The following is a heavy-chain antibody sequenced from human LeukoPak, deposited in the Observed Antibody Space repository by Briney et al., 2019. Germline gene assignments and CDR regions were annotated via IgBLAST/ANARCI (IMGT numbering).Heavy chain of an antibody. Sequence: SVKVSCKASGGTFSSYAISWVRQAPGQGLEWMGRIIPILGIANYAQKFQGRVTITADKSTSTAYMELSSLRSEDTAVYYCARNRGPDGDYSFHHWGQGTLVTVSS. CDR1: GGTFSSYA. V-gene: IGHV1-69*04. CDR2: IIPILGIA. CDR3: ARNRGPDGDYSFHH. D-gene: IGHD4-17*01. J-gene: IGHJ4*02.